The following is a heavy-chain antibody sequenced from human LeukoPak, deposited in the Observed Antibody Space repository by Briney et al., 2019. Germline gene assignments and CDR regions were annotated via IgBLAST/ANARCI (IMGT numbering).Heavy chain of an antibody. D-gene: IGHD2-8*01. CDR1: DGSFSGYF. Sequence: SETLSLTCAVYDGSFSGYFWNWIRQPPGKGLEWIGEINHSGSTNYNPSLKSRVTISVHTSKNQFSLKLSSVTAADTAVYYCARGPGVGAFDIWGQGTMVTVSS. CDR2: INHSGST. V-gene: IGHV4-34*01. J-gene: IGHJ3*02. CDR3: ARGPGVGAFDI.